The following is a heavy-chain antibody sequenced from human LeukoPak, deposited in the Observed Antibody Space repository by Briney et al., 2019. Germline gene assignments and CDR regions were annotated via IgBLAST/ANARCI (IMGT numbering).Heavy chain of an antibody. D-gene: IGHD1-1*01. CDR2: ISYDGSNK. Sequence: PGGSLRLSCAASGFTFSSYAMHWVRQAPGKGLEWVAVISYDGSNKYYADSVKGRFTISRDNSKNTLYLQMNSLRAEDTAVYYCARDVHNVNWNLSYYYGMDVWGQGTTVTVSS. V-gene: IGHV3-30-3*01. CDR3: ARDVHNVNWNLSYYYGMDV. J-gene: IGHJ6*02. CDR1: GFTFSSYA.